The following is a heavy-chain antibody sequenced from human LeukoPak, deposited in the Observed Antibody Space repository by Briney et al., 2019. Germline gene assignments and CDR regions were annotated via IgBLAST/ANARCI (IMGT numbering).Heavy chain of an antibody. J-gene: IGHJ4*02. CDR3: ARHRTGTTRGHDY. CDR1: GGSFSGYY. Sequence: SETLSLTCAVYGGSFSGYYWSWIRQPPGKGLEWIGEINHSGSTNYNPSLKSRVTISVDTSKNQFSLKLSSVTAADTAMYYCARHRTGTTRGHDYWGQGTLVTVSS. CDR2: INHSGST. V-gene: IGHV4-34*01. D-gene: IGHD1-1*01.